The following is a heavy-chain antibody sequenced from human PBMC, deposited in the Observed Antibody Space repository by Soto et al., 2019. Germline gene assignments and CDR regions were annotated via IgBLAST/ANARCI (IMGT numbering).Heavy chain of an antibody. V-gene: IGHV3-7*03. CDR1: GFTFSAYC. CDR3: ARVLRGYRYGTVDY. Sequence: LRLSCGASGFTFSAYCMSWVRQAPGKGLEWVANIKEDGSEKYYVDSVKGRFTISRDNAKNSLYLQMNSLRAEDTAVYYCARVLRGYRYGTVDYWGQGTLVTVSS. D-gene: IGHD5-18*01. CDR2: IKEDGSEK. J-gene: IGHJ4*02.